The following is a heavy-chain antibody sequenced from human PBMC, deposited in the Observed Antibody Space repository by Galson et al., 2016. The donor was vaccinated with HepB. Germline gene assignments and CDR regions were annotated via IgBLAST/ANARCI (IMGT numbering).Heavy chain of an antibody. CDR2: IRYDATRK. V-gene: IGHV3-33*01. CDR1: KFTFSNCA. Sequence: SLRLSCAASKFTFSNCAMHWVRQAPGKGLEWVAAIRYDATRKYYADSVKGRFTISRDNAVNKLYLQIDSLRAEDTAVFFCARGADTAMGKSYYGMGLWGQGTTVIVSS. D-gene: IGHD5-18*01. CDR3: ARGADTAMGKSYYGMGL. J-gene: IGHJ6*02.